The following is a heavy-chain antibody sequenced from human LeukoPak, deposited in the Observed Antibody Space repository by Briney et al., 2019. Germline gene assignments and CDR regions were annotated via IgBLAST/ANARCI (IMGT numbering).Heavy chain of an antibody. V-gene: IGHV4-34*01. J-gene: IGHJ5*02. Sequence: PSETLSLTCAVYGGSFSGYYWSWIRQPPGKGLEWIGEINHSGSTNYNPSLKSRVTISVDTSKNQFSLKLSSVTAADTAVYYCVRLQHCSTTSCYYPFDPWGQGTLVTVSS. CDR3: VRLQHCSTTSCYYPFDP. CDR1: GGSFSGYY. CDR2: INHSGST. D-gene: IGHD2-2*01.